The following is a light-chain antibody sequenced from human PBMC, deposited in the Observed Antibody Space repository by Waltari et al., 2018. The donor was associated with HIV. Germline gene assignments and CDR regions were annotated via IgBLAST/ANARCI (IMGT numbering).Light chain of an antibody. CDR2: KAS. CDR1: QSISTC. V-gene: IGKV1-5*03. CDR3: LQYSDHSWT. J-gene: IGKJ1*01. Sequence: DIQMTQSPSTLPASVGERVTISCRASQSISTCFCWYQQKPGKAPKLLIHKASSLEPGVSSRFSGSGSGTEFVLTISSLRTEDFATYYCLQYSDHSWTFGQGTKV.